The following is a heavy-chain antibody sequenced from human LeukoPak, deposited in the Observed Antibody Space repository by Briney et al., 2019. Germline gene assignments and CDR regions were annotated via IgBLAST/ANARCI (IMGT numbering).Heavy chain of an antibody. CDR2: IYTSGST. CDR1: GGSISSYY. D-gene: IGHD3-10*01. V-gene: IGHV4-4*07. J-gene: IGHJ3*02. Sequence: SETLSLTCAVYGGSISSYYWSWIRQPAGKGLEWIGRIYTSGSTNYNPSLKSRVTMSVDTSKNQFSLKLSSVTAADTAVYYCARDTEDYYGSGSYYNDAFDIWGQGTMVTVSS. CDR3: ARDTEDYYGSGSYYNDAFDI.